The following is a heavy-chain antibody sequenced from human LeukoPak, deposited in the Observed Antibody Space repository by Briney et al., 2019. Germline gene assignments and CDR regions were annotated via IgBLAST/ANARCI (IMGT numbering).Heavy chain of an antibody. CDR2: IKQDGSEK. V-gene: IGHV3-7*01. CDR3: ARAYYGSGSYHFDY. CDR1: GCTLSSYW. Sequence: GGALTLACPASGCTLSSYWMSWVRQAPGKGLEWVANIKQDGSEKYYVDSVKGRFTISRDNAKNSLYLQMNSLRAEDTAVYYCARAYYGSGSYHFDYWGQGTLVTVSS. D-gene: IGHD3-10*01. J-gene: IGHJ4*02.